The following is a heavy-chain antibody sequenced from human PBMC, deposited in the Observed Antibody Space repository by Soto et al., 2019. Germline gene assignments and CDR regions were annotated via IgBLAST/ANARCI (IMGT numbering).Heavy chain of an antibody. CDR1: GFTFSNDW. D-gene: IGHD3-9*01. CDR2: INADGGST. CDR3: IKVLTRGVGVPRFYFDS. V-gene: IGHV3-74*01. Sequence: GGSLRLSCAASGFTFSNDWMHWVRQAPGKGLEWVSRINADGGSTHHADSVRGRFTISRDNAKNTLFLQLNSLRVEDTAIYYCIKVLTRGVGVPRFYFDSWGQGTLVTVSS. J-gene: IGHJ4*02.